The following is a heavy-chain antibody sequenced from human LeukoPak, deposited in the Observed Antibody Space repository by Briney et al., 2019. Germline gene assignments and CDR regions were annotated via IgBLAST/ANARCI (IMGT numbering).Heavy chain of an antibody. J-gene: IGHJ4*02. D-gene: IGHD3-16*01. CDR1: GFTFSSYE. CDR3: AGDLGDLPPY. Sequence: GGSLRLSCAASGFTFSSYEMNWVRQAPGKGLEWVSYISSSGSTIYYADSVKGRFTISRDNAKNSLYLQMNSLRAEDTALYYCAGDLGDLPPYWGQGTLVTVSS. V-gene: IGHV3-48*03. CDR2: ISSSGSTI.